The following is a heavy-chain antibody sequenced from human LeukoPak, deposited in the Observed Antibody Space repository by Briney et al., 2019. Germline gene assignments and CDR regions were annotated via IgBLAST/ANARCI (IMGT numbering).Heavy chain of an antibody. CDR1: GYTFTSYD. J-gene: IGHJ4*02. V-gene: IGHV1-8*03. CDR2: MNPNSGNT. D-gene: IGHD2-15*01. Sequence: ASVKVSCKASGYTFTSYDINWVRQATGQGLEWMGWMNPNSGNTGYAQEFQGRVTITRDTSASTAYMELSSLRSEDMAVYYCARGPGYCSGGSCYYFDYWGQGTLVTVSS. CDR3: ARGPGYCSGGSCYYFDY.